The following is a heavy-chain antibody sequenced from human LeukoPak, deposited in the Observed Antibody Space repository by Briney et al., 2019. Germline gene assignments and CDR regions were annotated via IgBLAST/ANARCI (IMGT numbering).Heavy chain of an antibody. CDR3: AKDTCSGGSCYWPFDY. V-gene: IGHV3-23*01. D-gene: IGHD2-15*01. CDR2: ISGSGGST. CDR1: GFTFSSYA. Sequence: SGGSLRLSCEASGFTFSSYAMNWVRQATGKGLEWVSGISGSGGSTYYADSVKGRFTISRDNSKNTLYLQMNSLRAEDTAVYYCAKDTCSGGSCYWPFDYWGQGTLVTVSS. J-gene: IGHJ4*02.